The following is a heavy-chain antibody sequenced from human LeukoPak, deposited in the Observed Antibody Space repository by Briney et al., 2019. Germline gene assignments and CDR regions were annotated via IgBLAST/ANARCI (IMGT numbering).Heavy chain of an antibody. CDR2: IDPSDSYT. CDR1: GYSFTSYW. D-gene: IGHD5-12*01. Sequence: GESLKISCKGSGYSFTSYWISWVRQVPGKGLEWMGRIDPSDSYTNYSPSFQGHVTISADKSISTAYLQWSSLKASDAAMYYCARHDYSGYDHHPWGQGTLVTVSS. CDR3: ARHDYSGYDHHP. J-gene: IGHJ5*02. V-gene: IGHV5-10-1*01.